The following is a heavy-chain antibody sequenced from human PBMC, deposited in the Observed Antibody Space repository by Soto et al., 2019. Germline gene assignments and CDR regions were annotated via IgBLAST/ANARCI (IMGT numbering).Heavy chain of an antibody. D-gene: IGHD3-22*01. J-gene: IGHJ4*02. Sequence: SVKVSCKASGGTFSSYAISWVRQAPGQGLEWMGGIIPIFGTANYAQKFQGRVTITADESTSTAYMELSSLRSEDTAVYYCARDDTYYDSSGYSQLDYWGQGALVTVSS. CDR1: GGTFSSYA. CDR2: IIPIFGTA. CDR3: ARDDTYYDSSGYSQLDY. V-gene: IGHV1-69*13.